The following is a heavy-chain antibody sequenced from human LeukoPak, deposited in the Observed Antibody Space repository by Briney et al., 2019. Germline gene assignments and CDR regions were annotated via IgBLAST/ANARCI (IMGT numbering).Heavy chain of an antibody. CDR2: ISSSSSYI. CDR3: ARGSYDSSGYPAHY. V-gene: IGHV3-21*01. Sequence: KSGGSLRLSCAASGFTFSSYSMNWVRQAPGKGLEWVSSISSSSSYIHYADSVKGRFTISRDNAKNSLYLQMNSLRAEDTAVYYCARGSYDSSGYPAHYWGQGTLVTVSS. CDR1: GFTFSSYS. J-gene: IGHJ4*02. D-gene: IGHD3-22*01.